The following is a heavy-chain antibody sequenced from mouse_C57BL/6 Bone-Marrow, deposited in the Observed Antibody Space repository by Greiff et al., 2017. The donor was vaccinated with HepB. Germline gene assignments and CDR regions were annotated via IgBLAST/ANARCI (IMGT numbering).Heavy chain of an antibody. J-gene: IGHJ4*01. CDR3: ARDPYYYAMDY. CDR1: GFTFSDFY. Sequence: DVKLVESGGGLVQSGRSLRLSCATSGFTFSDFYMEWVRQAPGKGLEWIAASRNKANDYTTEYSASVKGRFIVSRDTSQSILYLQMNALRAEDTAIYYCARDPYYYAMDYWGQGTSVTVSS. V-gene: IGHV7-1*01. CDR2: SRNKANDYTT.